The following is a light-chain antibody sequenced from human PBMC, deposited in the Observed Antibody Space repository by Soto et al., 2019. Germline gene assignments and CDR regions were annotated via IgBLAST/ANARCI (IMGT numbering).Light chain of an antibody. Sequence: QSVLTQPPSASGSPGQSVTISCTGTSSDVGGYNYVSWYQQHPGKVPKLIVYEVNKRPSGVPDRFSGSKSGNTASLTVSGLQAEDEADYYCTSYAGGNNVFGTGTQLTVL. V-gene: IGLV2-8*01. CDR3: TSYAGGNNV. CDR1: SSDVGGYNY. J-gene: IGLJ1*01. CDR2: EVN.